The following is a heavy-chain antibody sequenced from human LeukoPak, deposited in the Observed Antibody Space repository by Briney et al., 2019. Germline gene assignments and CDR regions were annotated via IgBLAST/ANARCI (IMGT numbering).Heavy chain of an antibody. CDR1: GYTFTSYY. V-gene: IGHV1-46*01. CDR2: INPSGGST. Sequence: ASVKVSCKASGYTFTSYYTHWVRQAPGQGLEWMGLINPSGGSTRYAQKFRGRVTMTRDTSTSTVYMELSSLRSEDTAVYYCARRREYDSSGYYTSFGMDVWGQGTTVTVSS. CDR3: ARRREYDSSGYYTSFGMDV. D-gene: IGHD3-22*01. J-gene: IGHJ6*02.